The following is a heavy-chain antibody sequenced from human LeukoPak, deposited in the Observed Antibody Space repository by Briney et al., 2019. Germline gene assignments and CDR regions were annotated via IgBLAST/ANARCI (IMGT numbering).Heavy chain of an antibody. J-gene: IGHJ4*02. CDR2: ISVSGGVR. Sequence: GGSLRLSCVASGYPFSSYSMNWIRQAPGKGLEWVSYISVSGGVRSYADSVKGRFTISRDDARNSLYLQMNSLKDEDTAVYYCARGRGYFYDQLDYWGQGTLVTVSS. D-gene: IGHD2/OR15-2a*01. V-gene: IGHV3-48*02. CDR3: ARGRGYFYDQLDY. CDR1: GYPFSSYS.